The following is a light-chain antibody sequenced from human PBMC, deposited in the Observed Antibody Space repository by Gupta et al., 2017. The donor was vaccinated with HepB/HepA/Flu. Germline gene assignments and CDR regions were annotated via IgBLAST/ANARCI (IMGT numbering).Light chain of an antibody. CDR2: TNN. Sequence: QSVQTQPPSVSAAPGQTVTVSCTWSSSSIGAKYDVHWYQQLAGTVPKLIIYTNNLRPSGVPVRFSGSKSGASASLAITGLQAEDEATYYCQSYDSSLGEYVVGTGTKVTVL. V-gene: IGLV1-40*01. CDR1: SSSIGAKYD. J-gene: IGLJ1*01. CDR3: QSYDSSLGEYV.